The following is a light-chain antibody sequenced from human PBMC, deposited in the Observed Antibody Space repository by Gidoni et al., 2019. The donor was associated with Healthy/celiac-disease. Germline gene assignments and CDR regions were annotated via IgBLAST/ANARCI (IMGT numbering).Light chain of an antibody. CDR3: QQDYSTPYT. V-gene: IGKV4-1*01. J-gene: IGKJ2*01. CDR2: WAS. CDR1: QSVLYSSNNKNC. Sequence: IVMTQSPDSLAVSLGERATINCKSSQSVLYSSNNKNCLAWYQQKPGQPPKLLIYWASTRESGVPDRFSGSGSGTDFTLTISSLQAEDVAVYYCQQDYSTPYTFGQGTKLEIK.